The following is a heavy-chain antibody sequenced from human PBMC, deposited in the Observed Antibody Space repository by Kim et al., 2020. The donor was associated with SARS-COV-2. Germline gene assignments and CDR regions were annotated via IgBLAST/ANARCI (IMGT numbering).Heavy chain of an antibody. D-gene: IGHD2-21*02. CDR1: GFTFSDYY. CDR3: ARAPHFCGGDCSYLYWYFDL. J-gene: IGHJ2*01. V-gene: IGHV3-11*05. Sequence: GGSLRLSCAASGFTFSDYYMSWIRQAPGKGLEWVSYISSSSSYTNYADSVKGRFTISRDNAKNSLYLQMNSLRAEDTAVYYCARAPHFCGGDCSYLYWYFDLWGRGTLVTVSS. CDR2: ISSSSSYT.